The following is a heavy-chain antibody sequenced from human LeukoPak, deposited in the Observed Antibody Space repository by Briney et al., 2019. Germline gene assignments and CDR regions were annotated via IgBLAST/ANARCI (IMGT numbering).Heavy chain of an antibody. CDR2: INHSGST. Sequence: SETLSLTCAVYGGSFSGYYWSWIRQPPGKGLEWIGEINHSGSTNYNPSLKSRVTISVDTSKIHVSLKLSSVTAADTAVYYCARARIAAAGPQGAFDIWGQGTMVSVSS. CDR1: GGSFSGYY. V-gene: IGHV4-34*01. D-gene: IGHD6-13*01. CDR3: ARARIAAAGPQGAFDI. J-gene: IGHJ3*02.